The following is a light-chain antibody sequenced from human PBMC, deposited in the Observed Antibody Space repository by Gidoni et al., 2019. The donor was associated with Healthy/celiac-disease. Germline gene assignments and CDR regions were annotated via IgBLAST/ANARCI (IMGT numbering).Light chain of an antibody. CDR2: AAS. Sequence: DIQMTQSPSSLSASVGDRVTITCRASQSISSHLNWYQQKPGKAPKLLIYAASSMQSGVPSRFSGSGSGTEFTLTISSLQPEDFATYYCQQSYSTPQVTFGQGTRLEIK. J-gene: IGKJ5*01. CDR3: QQSYSTPQVT. CDR1: QSISSH. V-gene: IGKV1-39*01.